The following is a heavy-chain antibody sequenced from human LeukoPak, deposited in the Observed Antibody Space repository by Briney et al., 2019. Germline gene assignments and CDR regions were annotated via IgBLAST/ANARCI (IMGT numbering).Heavy chain of an antibody. V-gene: IGHV4-31*03. CDR3: ARDSTGDGYNLGY. J-gene: IGHJ4*02. CDR2: IYSGGAT. D-gene: IGHD5-24*01. Sequence: SETLSLTCTVSGGSISSGGYYWSWIRQHPGKGLEWIGYIYSGGATYYNPSLKSRLTISLDTSKNQFSLKLSSVTAADTAVYYCARDSTGDGYNLGYWGQGTLVTVSS. CDR1: GGSISSGGYY.